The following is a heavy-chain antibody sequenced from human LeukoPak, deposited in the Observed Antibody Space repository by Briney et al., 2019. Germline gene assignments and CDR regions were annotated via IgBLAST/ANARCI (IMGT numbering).Heavy chain of an antibody. J-gene: IGHJ5*02. CDR3: ARDFNRLRFLEWLGGDRDKNWFDP. V-gene: IGHV1-18*01. D-gene: IGHD3-3*01. CDR2: ISAYNGNT. Sequence: ASVKVSCKASGYTFTSYGISWVRQAPGQGLEWMGWISAYNGNTNYAQKLQGRVTMTTDTSTSTAYMELRSLRSDDTAVYCCARDFNRLRFLEWLGGDRDKNWFDPWGQGTLVTVSS. CDR1: GYTFTSYG.